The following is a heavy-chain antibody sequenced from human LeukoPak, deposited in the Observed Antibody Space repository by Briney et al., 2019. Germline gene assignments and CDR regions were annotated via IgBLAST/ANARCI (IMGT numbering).Heavy chain of an antibody. CDR2: IWYDGSNK. D-gene: IGHD1-26*01. Sequence: GGSLRLSCAASGFTFSSYGMHWVRQAPGKGLEWVAVIWYDGSNKYYADSVKGRFTISRDNSKNTLYLQMNSLRAEDTAVYYCAKDVRLRSYPTYYYMDVWGKGTTVTVSS. V-gene: IGHV3-33*06. CDR3: AKDVRLRSYPTYYYMDV. CDR1: GFTFSSYG. J-gene: IGHJ6*03.